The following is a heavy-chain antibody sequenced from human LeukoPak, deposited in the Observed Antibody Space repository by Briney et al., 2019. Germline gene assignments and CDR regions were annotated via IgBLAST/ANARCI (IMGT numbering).Heavy chain of an antibody. J-gene: IGHJ4*02. Sequence: GGSLRLSCAASGFTFSSYGMHWVRQAPGKGLEWVAVISYDGSNKYYADSVKGRFTISRDNSKSTLYLQMNSLRAEDTAVYYCAKSHGIQGTTYFDYWGQGTLVTVSS. CDR3: AKSHGIQGTTYFDY. CDR2: ISYDGSNK. CDR1: GFTFSSYG. D-gene: IGHD1-7*01. V-gene: IGHV3-30*18.